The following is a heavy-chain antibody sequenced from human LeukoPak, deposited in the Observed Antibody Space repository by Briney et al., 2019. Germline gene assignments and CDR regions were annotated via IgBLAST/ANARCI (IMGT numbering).Heavy chain of an antibody. J-gene: IGHJ6*03. V-gene: IGHV5-51*01. CDR3: ARSGYNLDDYNYYYYMDV. D-gene: IGHD5-24*01. CDR2: IYPGDSDT. Sequence: GESLKISCKGSGYSFTSYWIGWVRQMAGKGLEWMGIIYPGDSDTRYSPSFQGQVTISADKSISTAYLQWSSLKASDTAMYYCARSGYNLDDYNYYYYMDVWGKGSTVTVSS. CDR1: GYSFTSYW.